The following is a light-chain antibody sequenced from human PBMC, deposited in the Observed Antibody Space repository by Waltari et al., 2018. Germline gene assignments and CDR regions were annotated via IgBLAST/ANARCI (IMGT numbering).Light chain of an antibody. CDR1: NSDVGAFAF. CDR3: SSYTASRALEVL. CDR2: YVS. Sequence: QSALTQPASVSGSPGPSITLSCTGTNSDVGAFAFVSWYQQHPGEAPNLLIYYVSNRPSGVSHRFSGSKSGNTASLTISGLQAEDEADYYCSSYTASRALEVLFGGGTKLTVL. J-gene: IGLJ2*01. V-gene: IGLV2-14*03.